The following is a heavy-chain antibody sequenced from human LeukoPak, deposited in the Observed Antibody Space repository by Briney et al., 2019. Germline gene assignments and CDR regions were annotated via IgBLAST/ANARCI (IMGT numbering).Heavy chain of an antibody. CDR1: GGSFSGYY. CDR3: ARGMTTVTPLDY. D-gene: IGHD4-17*01. Sequence: SETLSLTCAVYGGSFSGYYWSWIRQPPGKGLEWIGEINHSGSTNYSPSLKSRVTISVDTSKNQFSLKLSSVTAADTAVYYCARGMTTVTPLDYWGQGTLVTVSS. CDR2: INHSGST. J-gene: IGHJ4*02. V-gene: IGHV4-34*01.